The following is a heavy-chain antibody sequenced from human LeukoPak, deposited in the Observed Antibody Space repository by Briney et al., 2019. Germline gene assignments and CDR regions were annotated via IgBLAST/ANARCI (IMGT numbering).Heavy chain of an antibody. CDR2: IYYSGST. CDR3: ARAGIAVAGTFDY. Sequence: PSETLSLTCTVSGGSISSSSYYWGWIRQPPGKGLEWIGSIYYSGSTYYNPSLKSRVTISVDTSKNQFSLKLSSVTAADAAVYYCARAGIAVAGTFDYWSQGTLVTVSS. J-gene: IGHJ4*02. CDR1: GGSISSSSYY. D-gene: IGHD6-19*01. V-gene: IGHV4-39*01.